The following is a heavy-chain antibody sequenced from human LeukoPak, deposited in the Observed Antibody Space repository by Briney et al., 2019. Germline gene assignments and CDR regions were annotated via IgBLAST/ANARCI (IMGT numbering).Heavy chain of an antibody. J-gene: IGHJ3*02. Sequence: SETLPLTCTVSGGSISSYYWSWIRQPPGKGLEWIGSIYHSGSTYYNPSLKSRVTISVDTSKNQFSLKLSPVTAADTAVYYCARDAYDSSGGRAFDIWGQGTMVTVSS. CDR3: ARDAYDSSGGRAFDI. CDR2: IYHSGST. CDR1: GGSISSYY. D-gene: IGHD3-22*01. V-gene: IGHV4-38-2*02.